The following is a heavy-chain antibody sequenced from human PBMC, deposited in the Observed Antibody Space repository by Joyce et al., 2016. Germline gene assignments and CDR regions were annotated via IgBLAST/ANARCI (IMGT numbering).Heavy chain of an antibody. CDR1: GYYFSAYY. V-gene: IGHV1-2*02. Sequence: QAQLMQSGAEVRKPGASVKVSCKASGYYFSAYYLHWVRQAPGQGLEWRGWINPNTGGTKYPQRLQGRVTMTRDPSNSTAYMELSGLRSDDTAVYYCAKGRSGSYSWFDPWGQGTLVTVSS. CDR2: INPNTGGT. D-gene: IGHD1-26*01. CDR3: AKGRSGSYSWFDP. J-gene: IGHJ5*02.